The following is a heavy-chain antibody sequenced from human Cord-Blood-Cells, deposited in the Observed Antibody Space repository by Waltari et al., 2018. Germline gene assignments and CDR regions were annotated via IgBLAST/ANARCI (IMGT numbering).Heavy chain of an antibody. CDR2: INHSGST. CDR1: GGSFSGYY. V-gene: IGHV4-34*01. Sequence: VQPQQWGAGLLKPSETLSLTCAVYGGSFSGYYWSWIRQPPGKGLEWMGEINHSGSTNYNPSLKSRVTISVDTSKNQFSLKLSSVTAADTAVYYCARYKYDFWSGYYYYYYYGMDVWGQGTTVTVSS. CDR3: ARYKYDFWSGYYYYYYYGMDV. J-gene: IGHJ6*02. D-gene: IGHD3-3*01.